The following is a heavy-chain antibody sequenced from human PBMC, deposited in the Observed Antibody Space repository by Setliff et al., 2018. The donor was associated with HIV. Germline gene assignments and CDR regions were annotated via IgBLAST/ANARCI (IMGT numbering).Heavy chain of an antibody. CDR2: IIPNSAGT. J-gene: IGHJ3*01. V-gene: IGHV1-2*06. Sequence: ASVKVSCKASGYTFTGYFIHWVRQAPGQGLEWMGRIIPNSAGTNYAQKFQGRVTMTRDTSISTAYMELSRLRSDDTAVYYCARILVGGTRAFDVWGQGTMVTVSS. D-gene: IGHD1-26*01. CDR3: ARILVGGTRAFDV. CDR1: GYTFTGYF.